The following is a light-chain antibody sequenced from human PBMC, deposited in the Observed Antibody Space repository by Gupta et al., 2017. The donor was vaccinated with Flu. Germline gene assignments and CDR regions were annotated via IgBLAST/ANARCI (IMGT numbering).Light chain of an antibody. CDR3: QQRSYWLWT. J-gene: IGKJ1*01. V-gene: IGKV3-11*01. Sequence: EIVLTQSPATLSLSPGERATLSCRASQTVANYLAWYQQRPGQAPSLLIYDTSIRAPGIPARFSGSGSGTDFTLTISSLEPEDFAVYYCQQRSYWLWTFGEGTKVEIK. CDR1: QTVANY. CDR2: DTS.